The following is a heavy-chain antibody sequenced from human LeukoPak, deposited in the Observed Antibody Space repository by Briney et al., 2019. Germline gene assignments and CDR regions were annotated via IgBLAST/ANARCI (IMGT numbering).Heavy chain of an antibody. D-gene: IGHD6-6*01. Sequence: SETLSLTCTVSVRPISSYYGSWIRQPPGKGLERMGYIYYGGTNTYNPSLKRRVTISVDTPKTQFSLNRSSVTAADTAVYYGARDSRWDCSSFDYWGQGTLVTVSS. CDR3: ARDSRWDCSSFDY. CDR2: IYYGGTN. J-gene: IGHJ4*02. CDR1: VRPISSYY. V-gene: IGHV4-59*01.